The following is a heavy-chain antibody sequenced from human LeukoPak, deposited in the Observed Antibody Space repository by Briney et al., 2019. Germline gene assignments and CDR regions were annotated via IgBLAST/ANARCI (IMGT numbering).Heavy chain of an antibody. J-gene: IGHJ4*02. Sequence: SETLSLTCTVSGGSISSYYWSWIRQPPGKGLEWIGYIYYSGSTNYNPSLKSRVTISVDTSKNQFSLKLSSVTAADTAVYYCARGGAADCWGQGTLVTVSS. CDR2: IYYSGST. CDR1: GGSISSYY. CDR3: ARGGAADC. V-gene: IGHV4-59*01. D-gene: IGHD1-26*01.